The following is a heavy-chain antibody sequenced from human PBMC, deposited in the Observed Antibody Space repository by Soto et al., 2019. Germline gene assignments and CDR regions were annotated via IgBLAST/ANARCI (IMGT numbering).Heavy chain of an antibody. J-gene: IGHJ4*02. Sequence: ASVRVSCKASGYTFTSYAMHWVRQAPGQRLEWMGWINAGNGNTKYSQKFQGRVTITRDTSASTAYMELSSLRSEDTAVYYCPRSLAVAGFLYYFDYWGQGTLVTVSS. D-gene: IGHD6-19*01. CDR3: PRSLAVAGFLYYFDY. V-gene: IGHV1-3*01. CDR1: GYTFTSYA. CDR2: INAGNGNT.